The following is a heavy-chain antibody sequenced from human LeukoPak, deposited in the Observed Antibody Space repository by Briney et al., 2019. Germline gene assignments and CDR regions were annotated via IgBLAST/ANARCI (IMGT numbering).Heavy chain of an antibody. J-gene: IGHJ4*02. CDR3: ARRSRYRGPDY. D-gene: IGHD2-2*01. CDR2: IYYSGST. Sequence: SETLSLTCTVSGGSISSSSYYWGWIRQPPGKGLEWIGSIYYSGSTYYNPSLKSRVTISVDTSKNQFSLKLSSVTAADTAVYYCARRSRYRGPDYWGQGTLVTVSS. CDR1: GGSISSSSYY. V-gene: IGHV4-39*01.